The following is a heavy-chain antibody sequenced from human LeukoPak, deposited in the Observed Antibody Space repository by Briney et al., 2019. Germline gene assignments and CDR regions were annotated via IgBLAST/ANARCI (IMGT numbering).Heavy chain of an antibody. V-gene: IGHV5-51*01. J-gene: IGHJ5*02. D-gene: IGHD6-19*01. CDR2: IYPGDSHT. CDR3: PILPLSSGWYNLFEP. CDR1: GYRFTSYW. Sequence: GESLKISCKGSGYRFTSYWIGWVRPMPGKGLEWMGIIYPGDSHTRYTPSFQGPVSLSAHTTLSTPSLQWRSLKAPDTPMYYCPILPLSSGWYNLFEPWGQGTLVTVSP.